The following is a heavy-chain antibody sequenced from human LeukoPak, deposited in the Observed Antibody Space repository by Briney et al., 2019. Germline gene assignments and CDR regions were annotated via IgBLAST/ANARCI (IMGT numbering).Heavy chain of an antibody. Sequence: PSETLSLTCTVSGGSISSYYWSWIQQPAGKGLEWIGRIYTSGSTNYNPSLKSRVTMSVDTSKNQFSLRLSSVTAADTAVYYCARHLDTVTTFRDAFDIWGQGTMVTVSS. D-gene: IGHD4-17*01. CDR3: ARHLDTVTTFRDAFDI. V-gene: IGHV4-4*07. CDR2: IYTSGST. CDR1: GGSISSYY. J-gene: IGHJ3*02.